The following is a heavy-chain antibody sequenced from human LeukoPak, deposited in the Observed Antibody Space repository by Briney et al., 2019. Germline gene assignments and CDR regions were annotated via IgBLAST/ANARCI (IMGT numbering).Heavy chain of an antibody. CDR2: INPNSGGT. CDR1: GYTFTGYY. D-gene: IGHD2-15*01. J-gene: IGHJ5*02. Sequence: ASVTVSCKASGYTFTGYYMHWVRQAPGQGLEWMGWINPNSGGTNYAQKFQGRVTMTRDTSISTAYMELSRLRSDDTAVYYCARRGVVVAAGGNWLDPWGQGTLVTVSS. CDR3: ARRGVVVAAGGNWLDP. V-gene: IGHV1-2*02.